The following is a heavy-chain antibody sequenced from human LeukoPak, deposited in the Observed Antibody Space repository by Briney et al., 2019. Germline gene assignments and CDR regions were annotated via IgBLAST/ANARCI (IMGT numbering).Heavy chain of an antibody. CDR2: ISSSGGST. Sequence: GGSLRLSCAASGFTFSSYEMNWVRQAPGKGLEWVSSISSSGGSTYYADSVRGRFTTSRDNSKNTLYLQMNSLRAEDTAIYYCAKDLVTGSLDYWGQGTLVTVSS. V-gene: IGHV3-23*01. CDR1: GFTFSSYE. CDR3: AKDLVTGSLDY. J-gene: IGHJ4*02. D-gene: IGHD3-10*01.